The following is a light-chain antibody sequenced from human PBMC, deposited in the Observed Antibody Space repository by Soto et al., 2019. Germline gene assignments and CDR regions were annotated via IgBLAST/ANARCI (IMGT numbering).Light chain of an antibody. CDR3: PQSYSTRTWT. J-gene: IGKJ1*01. V-gene: IGKV1-39*01. Sequence: DIQMTQSPSSLSASVGDRVTITCRASQSISSYLNWYQQKPGKAPKLLIYAASSLQSGVPSRFSGSGSGTDFTLTISSLQPEDFATYYCPQSYSTRTWTFGQGTKVEIK. CDR2: AAS. CDR1: QSISSY.